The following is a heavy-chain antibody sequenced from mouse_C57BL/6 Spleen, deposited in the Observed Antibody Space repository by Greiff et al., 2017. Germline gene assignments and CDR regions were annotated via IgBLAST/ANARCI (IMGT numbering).Heavy chain of an antibody. CDR3: TRTGIYYGNYGFAY. V-gene: IGHV1-15*01. CDR2: IDPETGGT. CDR1: GYTFTDYE. Sequence: QVQLQQSGAELVRPGASVTLSCKASGYTFTDYEMHWVKQTPVHGLAWIGAIDPETGGTAYNQKFKGKAILTADKSSSTAYMELRSLTSEDSAVYYCTRTGIYYGNYGFAYWGQGTLVTVSA. D-gene: IGHD2-1*01. J-gene: IGHJ3*01.